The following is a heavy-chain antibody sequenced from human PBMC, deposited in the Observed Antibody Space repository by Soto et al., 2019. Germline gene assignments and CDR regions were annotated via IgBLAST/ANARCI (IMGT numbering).Heavy chain of an antibody. CDR1: GFTFSSYD. CDR3: ARDTTLNGMDV. Sequence: GGSLRLSCAASGFTFSSYDMHWVRQATGKGLEWVSAIGTAGDTYYPGSVKGRFTISRENAKNSLYLQMNSLRAEDTAVYYCARDTTLNGMDVWGQGTTVTVSS. CDR2: IGTAGDT. D-gene: IGHD1-1*01. V-gene: IGHV3-13*01. J-gene: IGHJ6*02.